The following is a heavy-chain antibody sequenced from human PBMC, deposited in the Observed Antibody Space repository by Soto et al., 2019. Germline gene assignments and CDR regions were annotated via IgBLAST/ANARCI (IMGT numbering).Heavy chain of an antibody. J-gene: IGHJ4*02. Sequence: PSETLSLTCSVSGDSITTNGYYWGWIRQPPGKGLQWIGNVYWTGSTFSHPSLTSRVFISVDTSKNEFSLRLTSVTAADTAVYYCARSHYTYGLLIDYWGPRTLVTVPS. CDR2: VYWTGST. D-gene: IGHD2-8*01. V-gene: IGHV4-39*01. CDR3: ARSHYTYGLLIDY. CDR1: GDSITTNGYY.